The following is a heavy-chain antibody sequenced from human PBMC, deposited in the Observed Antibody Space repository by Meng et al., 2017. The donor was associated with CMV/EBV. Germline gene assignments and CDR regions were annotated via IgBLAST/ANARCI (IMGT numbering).Heavy chain of an antibody. D-gene: IGHD1-1*01. CDR2: IIPNLGIA. J-gene: IGHJ4*02. Sequence: SVKVSCKASGCTFTSYAISWVRQAPGQGLEWMGGIIPNLGIANYAQKFQGRVTMTTDKSTSTAYMELSSLRSEDTAVYYCARDAGTVLAYRGDFAYWGQGTLVTVSS. CDR1: GCTFTSYA. CDR3: ARDAGTVLAYRGDFAY. V-gene: IGHV1-69*10.